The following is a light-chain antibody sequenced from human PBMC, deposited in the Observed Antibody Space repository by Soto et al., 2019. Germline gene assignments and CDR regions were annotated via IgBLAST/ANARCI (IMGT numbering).Light chain of an antibody. J-gene: IGLJ2*01. Sequence: QSVLTQPPSASGTPGQTVTISCSGSSSNIGSNYVYWYQQLPGTVPQLLIYRNNERPSGVPDRFSGSKSGTSASLAISGLRSEDEADYYCAAWDDSLSGVVFGGGTKLTV. CDR3: AAWDDSLSGVV. CDR2: RNN. V-gene: IGLV1-47*01. CDR1: SSNIGSNY.